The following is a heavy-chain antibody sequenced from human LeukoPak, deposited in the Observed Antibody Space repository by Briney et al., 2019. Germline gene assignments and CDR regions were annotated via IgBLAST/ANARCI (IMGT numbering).Heavy chain of an antibody. Sequence: GGSLRLSCAASGFTFSSYSMNWVRQAPGKGLEWVSYISSSSSTIYYADSVKGRFTISRDNSKNTLYLQMNSLRAEDTAVYYCAKNTDLHFDYWGQGTLVTVSS. CDR3: AKNTDLHFDY. CDR2: ISSSSSTI. J-gene: IGHJ4*02. V-gene: IGHV3-48*01. CDR1: GFTFSSYS. D-gene: IGHD4-17*01.